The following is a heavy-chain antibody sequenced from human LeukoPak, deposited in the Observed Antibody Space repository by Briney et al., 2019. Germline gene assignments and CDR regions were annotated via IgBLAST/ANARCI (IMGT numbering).Heavy chain of an antibody. CDR1: GFTFSSYA. D-gene: IGHD2-2*02. Sequence: GGSLRLSCAASGFTFSSYAMSWVRQAPGKGLEWVSAISGSGGSTYYADSVKGRFTISRDNSKNTLYLQMNSLRAEDAAVYYCAKEGPGYCSSTSCYMEGSIDYWGQGTLVTVSS. CDR3: AKEGPGYCSSTSCYMEGSIDY. CDR2: ISGSGGST. J-gene: IGHJ4*02. V-gene: IGHV3-23*01.